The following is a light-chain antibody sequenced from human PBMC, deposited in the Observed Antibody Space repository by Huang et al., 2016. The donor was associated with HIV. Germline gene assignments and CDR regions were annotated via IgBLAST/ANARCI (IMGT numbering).Light chain of an antibody. J-gene: IGKJ2*01. CDR3: QHYGTSPQT. CDR2: VAS. Sequence: EIVLTQSPGTLSLSPGEGATLSCMASQSINNNYLAWFQQKPGQPPKPRIYVASSRATGVPDRFTGSGSGTDFNLTISRLETEDFAMYFCQHYGTSPQTFGQGTKLEIK. V-gene: IGKV3-20*01. CDR1: QSINNNY.